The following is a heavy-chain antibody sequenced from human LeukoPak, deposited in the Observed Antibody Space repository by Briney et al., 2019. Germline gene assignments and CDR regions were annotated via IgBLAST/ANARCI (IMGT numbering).Heavy chain of an antibody. CDR2: IYYDGST. CDR1: SESFSGYF. Sequence: SETLSLTCAVHSESFSGYFWSWIRQPPGKGLEWIGSIYYDGSTYYNPSLKSRVTISVDKSKNQFSLKLSSVTAADTAVYYCARDKMGGFDYWGQGTLVTVSS. D-gene: IGHD3-16*01. J-gene: IGHJ4*02. CDR3: ARDKMGGFDY. V-gene: IGHV4-34*01.